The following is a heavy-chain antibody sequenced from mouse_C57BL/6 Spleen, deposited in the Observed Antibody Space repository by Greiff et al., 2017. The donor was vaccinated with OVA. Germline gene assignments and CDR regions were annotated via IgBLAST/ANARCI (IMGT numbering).Heavy chain of an antibody. Sequence: DVKLVESGAELVRPGASVKLSCTASGFNIKDDYMHWVKQRPEQGLEWIGWIDPENGDTEYASKFQGKATITADTSSNTAYLQLSSLTSEDTAVYYCTTLTGGFAYWGQGTLVTVSA. J-gene: IGHJ3*01. CDR1: GFNIKDDY. D-gene: IGHD4-1*01. CDR3: TTLTGGFAY. V-gene: IGHV14-4*01. CDR2: IDPENGDT.